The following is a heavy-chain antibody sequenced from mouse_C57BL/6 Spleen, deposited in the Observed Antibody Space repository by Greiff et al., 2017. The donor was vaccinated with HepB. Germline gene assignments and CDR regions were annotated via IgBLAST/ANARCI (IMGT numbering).Heavy chain of an antibody. J-gene: IGHJ1*03. CDR1: GYTFTDYN. D-gene: IGHD1-1*01. CDR3: ARKVIYYYGSSHWYFDV. Sequence: EVQLQQSGPELVKPGASVKIPCKASGYTFTDYNMDWVKQSHGKSLEWIGDINPDNGGTIYNQKFKGKATLTVDKSSSTAYMELRSLTSEDTAVYYCARKVIYYYGSSHWYFDVWGTGTTVTVSS. V-gene: IGHV1-18*01. CDR2: INPDNGGT.